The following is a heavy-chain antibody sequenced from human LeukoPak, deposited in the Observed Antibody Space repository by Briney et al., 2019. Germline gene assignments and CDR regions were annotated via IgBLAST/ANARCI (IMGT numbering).Heavy chain of an antibody. CDR3: ARDGGPSSWYEEGFDY. Sequence: KPSQTLSLTCTVSGGSISSYYWSWIRQPPGKGLEWIGYICYSGSTNYNPSLKSRVTISVDTSKNQFSLKLSSVTAADTAVYYCARDGGPSSWYEEGFDYWGQGTLVTVSS. CDR2: ICYSGST. J-gene: IGHJ4*02. CDR1: GGSISSYY. V-gene: IGHV4-59*01. D-gene: IGHD6-13*01.